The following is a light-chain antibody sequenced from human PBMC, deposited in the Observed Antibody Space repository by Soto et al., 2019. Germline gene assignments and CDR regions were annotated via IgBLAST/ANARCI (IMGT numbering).Light chain of an antibody. CDR2: KVS. CDR3: NSITSSTNLMV. J-gene: IGLJ1*01. V-gene: IGLV2-14*01. Sequence: QSALTQPASVSGSPGQSITISCTGTSSDVGGYNYVSWYQQHPGKAPKLLIYKVSNRPSGVSNRFSGSKSGHTASLTISGLQAEDEADYYCNSITSSTNLMVFGTGTKLTVL. CDR1: SSDVGGYNY.